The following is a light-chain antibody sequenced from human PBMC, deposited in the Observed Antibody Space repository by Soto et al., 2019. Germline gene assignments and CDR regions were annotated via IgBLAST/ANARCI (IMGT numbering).Light chain of an antibody. CDR1: QTVNSDY. J-gene: IGKJ1*01. CDR3: HKFGYSPRT. CDR2: AKS. Sequence: VLTQSPGTLSLSPGDTATLSCRASQTVNSDYLAWFQQRPGQAPRLLIFAKSRRATDIPDRLSGSGSGTDLNLAIRRLEPEDFAVYYCHKFGYSPRTCGQGTKVDIK. V-gene: IGKV3-20*01.